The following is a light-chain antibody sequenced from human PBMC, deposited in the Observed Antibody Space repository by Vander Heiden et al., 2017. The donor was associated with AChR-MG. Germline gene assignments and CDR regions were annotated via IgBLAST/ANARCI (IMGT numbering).Light chain of an antibody. CDR1: QSISSC. J-gene: IGKJ3*01. CDR2: EAS. Sequence: SQMNQPPSTLSASVGDRVTITCRASQSISSCLAWYQQKPGKAPKLLIYEASSLESGVPSRFSGSGSGTEFTLTISSLQPDDFATYYCQQHNSYPLTFGPGTKVDIK. V-gene: IGKV1-5*01. CDR3: QQHNSYPLT.